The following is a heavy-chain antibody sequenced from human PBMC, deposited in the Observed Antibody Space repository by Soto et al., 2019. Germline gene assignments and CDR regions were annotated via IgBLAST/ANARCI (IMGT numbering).Heavy chain of an antibody. V-gene: IGHV3-23*01. Sequence: EVQILESGGSLVQPGGSLRLSCAASGFTFSSAAMNWVRQAPGKGLAWVSIISGSDSRTYYADSVKGRFTISRDNSKNTLYLDMNSLRAEDTAVYYCAKSLDIHYKNWFDPWGQGTLVTVSS. J-gene: IGHJ5*02. D-gene: IGHD4-4*01. CDR3: AKSLDIHYKNWFDP. CDR1: GFTFSSAA. CDR2: ISGSDSRT.